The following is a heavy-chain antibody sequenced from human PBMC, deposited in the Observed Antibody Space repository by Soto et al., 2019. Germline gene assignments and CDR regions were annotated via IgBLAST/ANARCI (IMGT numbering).Heavy chain of an antibody. CDR1: GGSFSGYY. CDR3: EVRDFVYSYGMDV. V-gene: IGHV4-34*01. J-gene: IGHJ6*02. CDR2: INHSGST. Sequence: SETLSLTCAVYGGSFSGYYWSWIRQPPGKGLEWIGEINHSGSTNYNPSLKSRVTISVDTSKNQFSLKLSSVTAADTAVYYCEVRDFVYSYGMDVWGQGTTVPVSS.